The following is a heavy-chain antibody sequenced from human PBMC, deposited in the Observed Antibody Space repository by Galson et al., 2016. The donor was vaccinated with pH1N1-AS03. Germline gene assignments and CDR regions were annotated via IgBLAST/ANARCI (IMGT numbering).Heavy chain of an antibody. CDR1: GGTFSNYA. Sequence: SVKVSCKASGGTFSNYAFSWVRQAPGQGLEWMGGIIPLFGTPNYAQKFQGRVTITADKSTNTAYMELTSLRTEDTAVYFCAIQDGVGYDFWSGKPGGYWGQGALVTVSS. V-gene: IGHV1-69*06. CDR2: IIPLFGTP. J-gene: IGHJ1*01. D-gene: IGHD3-3*01. CDR3: AIQDGVGYDFWSGKPGGY.